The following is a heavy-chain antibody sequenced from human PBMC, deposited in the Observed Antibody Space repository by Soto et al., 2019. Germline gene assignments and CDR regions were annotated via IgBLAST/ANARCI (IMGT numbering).Heavy chain of an antibody. J-gene: IGHJ3*02. CDR2: INTKTGGT. CDR3: ATDKVAFDI. Sequence: GASVKVSCKASGYIFTSYYIQWVRQAPGQGLEWMGWINTKTGGTKYAQKFQGRVTMTRDTSINTAYMEVSRLRSDDTAVYYCATDKVAFDIWGQGIMVTVSS. CDR1: GYIFTSYY. V-gene: IGHV1-2*02. D-gene: IGHD3-9*01.